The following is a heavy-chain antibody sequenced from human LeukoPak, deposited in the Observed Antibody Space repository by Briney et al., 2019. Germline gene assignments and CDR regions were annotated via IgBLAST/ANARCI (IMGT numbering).Heavy chain of an antibody. CDR3: VKDNPLDY. D-gene: IGHD1-14*01. J-gene: IGHJ4*02. Sequence: PGGSLRLSSAPSGLTVSSNYMSCVRHAPGKGLEWVSVIYSGGSTYYADSVKGRFTISRDNSKNTLYLQMNSLRAEDTAVYYCVKDNPLDYWGQGTLVIVSS. V-gene: IGHV3-53*05. CDR1: GLTVSSNY. CDR2: IYSGGST.